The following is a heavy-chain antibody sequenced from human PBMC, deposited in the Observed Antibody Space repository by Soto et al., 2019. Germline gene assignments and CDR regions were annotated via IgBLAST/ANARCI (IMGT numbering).Heavy chain of an antibody. CDR2: IIPIFGTA. V-gene: IGHV1-69*01. D-gene: IGHD6-6*01. Sequence: QVQLVQSGAEVKKPGSSVKVSCKASGGTFSSYAISWVRQAPGQGLEWMGGIIPIFGTANYAQKFQGRVTITADESTSTAYMELSSLRPEDTAVYYCARIASRGRGQYYYYYGMDVWGQGTTVTVSS. CDR1: GGTFSSYA. J-gene: IGHJ6*02. CDR3: ARIASRGRGQYYYYYGMDV.